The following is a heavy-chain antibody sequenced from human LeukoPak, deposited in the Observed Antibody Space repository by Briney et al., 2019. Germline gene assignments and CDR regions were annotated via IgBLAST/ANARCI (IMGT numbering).Heavy chain of an antibody. D-gene: IGHD3-22*01. J-gene: IGHJ6*02. CDR3: ARDVYHSGGYLYNYHYGMGV. CDR2: INPHSGAT. V-gene: IGHV1-2*02. CDR1: GYTLITYG. Sequence: ASVKVSCKTSGYTLITYGISWVRQAPGQGLEWMGWINPHSGATNYAQISQGRLTLTRDTSISTVYMELSGLRSDDTAVYYCARDVYHSGGYLYNYHYGMGVWGQGTTVTVSS.